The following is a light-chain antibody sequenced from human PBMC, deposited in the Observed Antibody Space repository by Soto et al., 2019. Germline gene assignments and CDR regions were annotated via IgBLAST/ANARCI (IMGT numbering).Light chain of an antibody. J-gene: IGKJ2*01. Sequence: DIQMTQSPPSLYASVGDRVTITCRASQAISNFVAWYQQKAGKAHSLLIYEASTLQSGVPSRFSGRGSGPAFTLSISSLQPEDVATYFCQNYNGAPHAFGQGTKLEIK. CDR1: QAISNF. CDR3: QNYNGAPHA. V-gene: IGKV1-27*01. CDR2: EAS.